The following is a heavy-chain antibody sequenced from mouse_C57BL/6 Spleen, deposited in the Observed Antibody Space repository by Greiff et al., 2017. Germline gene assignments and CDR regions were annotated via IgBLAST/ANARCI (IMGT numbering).Heavy chain of an antibody. Sequence: EVKLVESGGGLVKPGGSLKLSCAASGFTFSSYAMSWVRPTPEKRLEWVATISDGGSYTSYPDNVKGRFTISRDNAKNNLYLQMSHLKSEDTAMYYCAREDSSGYLFAYWGQGTLVTVSA. D-gene: IGHD3-2*02. J-gene: IGHJ3*01. CDR3: AREDSSGYLFAY. CDR2: ISDGGSYT. V-gene: IGHV5-4*01. CDR1: GFTFSSYA.